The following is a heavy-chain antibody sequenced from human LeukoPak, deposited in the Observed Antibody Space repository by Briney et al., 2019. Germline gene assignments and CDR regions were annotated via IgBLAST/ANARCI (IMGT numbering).Heavy chain of an antibody. D-gene: IGHD5-18*01. CDR3: ARISKGGYKSGRRDPPYYFDY. Sequence: GGSLRLSCAASGFTFNTYTMNWVRQAPGKGLEWVSYISGSSGIIDYADSVRGRFTISRDNAKNSLYLQMNSLRAEDTAVYYCARISKGGYKSGRRDPPYYFDYWGQGTLVPVSS. V-gene: IGHV3-48*01. CDR1: GFTFNTYT. CDR2: ISGSSGII. J-gene: IGHJ4*02.